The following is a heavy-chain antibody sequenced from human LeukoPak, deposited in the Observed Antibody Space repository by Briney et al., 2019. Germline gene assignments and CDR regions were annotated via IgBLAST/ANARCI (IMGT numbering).Heavy chain of an antibody. CDR1: WYSFTNSW. CDR3: ARLVTSSSSSYFDY. Sequence: GESLTISWNGSWYSFTNSWIGWVRQMPGKGLEWMAIIYPGDSDTRYSPSFQGQVTLSADKSISAAYLQWSSLKASDTAMYYCARLVTSSSSSYFDYWGQGTLVTVSS. J-gene: IGHJ4*02. CDR2: IYPGDSDT. V-gene: IGHV5-51*01. D-gene: IGHD6-6*01.